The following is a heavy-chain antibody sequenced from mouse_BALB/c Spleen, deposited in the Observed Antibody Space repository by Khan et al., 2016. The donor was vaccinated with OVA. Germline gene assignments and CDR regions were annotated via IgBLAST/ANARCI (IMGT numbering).Heavy chain of an antibody. Sequence: EVELVESGGGLVQPGGSLKLSCATSGFTFSDYYMYWVRQTPEKRLEWVAYISNRGTTTYYPDPVRGRFTISRVNAKNTLYLQMSRLKPEDTAMYYCAREGDDGGLAYWGQGTLLTVSA. CDR3: AREGDDGGLAY. D-gene: IGHD2-3*01. CDR2: ISNRGTTT. J-gene: IGHJ3*01. CDR1: GFTFSDYY. V-gene: IGHV5-12*02.